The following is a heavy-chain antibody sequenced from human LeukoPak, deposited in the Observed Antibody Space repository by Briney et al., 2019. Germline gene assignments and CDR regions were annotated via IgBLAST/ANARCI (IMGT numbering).Heavy chain of an antibody. CDR1: GFTFSSYA. Sequence: PGGSLRLSCAASGFTFSSYAMHWVRQAPGKGLEWVAVISYDGSNKYYADSVKGRFTISRDNSKNTLYLQMNSLRAEDTATYYCVKDPPSPDPYTNYLFDYWGQGTLVTVSS. CDR2: ISYDGSNK. J-gene: IGHJ4*02. D-gene: IGHD4-11*01. CDR3: VKDPPSPDPYTNYLFDY. V-gene: IGHV3-30-3*01.